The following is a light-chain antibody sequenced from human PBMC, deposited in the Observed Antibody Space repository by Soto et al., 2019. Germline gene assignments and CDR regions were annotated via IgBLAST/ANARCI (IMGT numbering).Light chain of an antibody. CDR3: QQYKNWPRT. Sequence: EVVRTECPATLSVSPGERATLSCRASQSVDSNLAWYQQKPGQAPRLLIYGASTRATGIPARFSGSGSGTECTLTISSLQSEDFAVDYCQQYKNWPRTFGQGTKVEIK. CDR2: GAS. J-gene: IGKJ1*01. V-gene: IGKV3-15*01. CDR1: QSVDSN.